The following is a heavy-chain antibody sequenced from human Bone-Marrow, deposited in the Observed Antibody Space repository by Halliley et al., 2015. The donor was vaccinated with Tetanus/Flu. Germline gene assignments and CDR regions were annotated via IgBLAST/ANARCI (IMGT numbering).Heavy chain of an antibody. CDR3: AKVGRAGSWDIWFDP. CDR2: IRIGGEET. V-gene: IGHV3-23*01. J-gene: IGHJ5*02. D-gene: IGHD6-19*01. Sequence: WGAAIRIGGEETKYLEAVKGRFTISRDESKNTLYLQRNSLGAEGTAVYYCAKVGRAGSWDIWFDPWGQGTLVTVSS.